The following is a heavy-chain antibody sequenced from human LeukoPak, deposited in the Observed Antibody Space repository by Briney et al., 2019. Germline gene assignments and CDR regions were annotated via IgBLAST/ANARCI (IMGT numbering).Heavy chain of an antibody. Sequence: GGSLRLSCAASGFTFTNYAMSWVRQAPGKGLEWVSTISGSGGSTYYADSVKGRFTISRDNSKNTLFLQMNSLRAEDTAVYYWAKVGLYCGGTSCYAPYYYYYMDVWGKGTTVTVSS. V-gene: IGHV3-23*01. D-gene: IGHD2-2*01. CDR2: ISGSGGST. CDR1: GFTFTNYA. CDR3: AKVGLYCGGTSCYAPYYYYYMDV. J-gene: IGHJ6*03.